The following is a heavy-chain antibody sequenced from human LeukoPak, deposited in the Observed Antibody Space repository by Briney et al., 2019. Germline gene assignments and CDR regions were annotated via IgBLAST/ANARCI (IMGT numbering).Heavy chain of an antibody. Sequence: GASVKVSCKASGYTFTGYYMHWVRQAPGQGLEWMGWINPNSGGTNYAQKFQGRVTMTRDTSISTAYMELSRLRSDDTAVYYCARVDGYSSSWSVANWFDPWGQGTLVTVSS. CDR3: ARVDGYSSSWSVANWFDP. V-gene: IGHV1-2*02. CDR1: GYTFTGYY. J-gene: IGHJ5*02. CDR2: INPNSGGT. D-gene: IGHD6-13*01.